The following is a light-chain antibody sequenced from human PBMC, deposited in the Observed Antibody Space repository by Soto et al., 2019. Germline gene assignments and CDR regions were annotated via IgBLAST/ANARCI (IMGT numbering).Light chain of an antibody. J-gene: IGKJ1*01. V-gene: IGKV1-17*03. CDR2: AAS. CDR3: LQHNSYPWT. CDR1: QGISYY. Sequence: DIQMTHSPSAMSASVGNRVTITCRASQGISYYLAWFQQKPGKVLKRLIYAASRLQSGVPSRFSGSGSGTEFTLTISSLQPEDFASYYCLQHNSYPWTFGQGTMVEIK.